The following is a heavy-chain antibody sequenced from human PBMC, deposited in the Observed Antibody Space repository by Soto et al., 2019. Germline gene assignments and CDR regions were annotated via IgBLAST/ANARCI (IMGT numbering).Heavy chain of an antibody. D-gene: IGHD3-3*01. CDR2: IYYSVST. CDR1: GGSISSYY. Sequence: PSETLSLTCTVSGGSISSYYWSCVRQPPGKGREWVGYIYYSVSTNYNPSLKSRVTISVDTSKNQFSLKLSSVTAADTAVYYCARGDYDFWSGYSPAPSYFDYWGQGTLVTVSS. V-gene: IGHV4-59*01. J-gene: IGHJ4*02. CDR3: ARGDYDFWSGYSPAPSYFDY.